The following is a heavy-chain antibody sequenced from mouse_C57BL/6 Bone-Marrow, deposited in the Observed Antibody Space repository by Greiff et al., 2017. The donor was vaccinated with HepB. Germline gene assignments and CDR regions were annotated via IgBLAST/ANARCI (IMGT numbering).Heavy chain of an antibody. Sequence: VQGVESGAELARPGASVKLSCKASGYTFTSYGISWVKQRTGQGLEWIGEIYPRSGNTYYNEKFKGKATLTADKSSSTAYMELRSLTSEDSAVYFCARYHLAWFAYWGQGTLVTVSA. D-gene: IGHD2-10*02. J-gene: IGHJ3*01. CDR2: IYPRSGNT. CDR3: ARYHLAWFAY. V-gene: IGHV1-81*01. CDR1: GYTFTSYG.